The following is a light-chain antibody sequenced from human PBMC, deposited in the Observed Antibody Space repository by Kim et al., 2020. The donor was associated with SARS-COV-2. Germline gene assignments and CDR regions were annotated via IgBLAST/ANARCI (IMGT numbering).Light chain of an antibody. CDR1: QSLLSCAGNPY. V-gene: IGKV2-30*01. CDR2: KVS. Sequence: QPSSISCSSSQSLLSCAGNPYFHLFHQTPAQSPRRLIYKVSNRDSGVPDRFSGSGSGTAFTLNISRVDAEDVGVYYCMQGTHGPGTFGQGTKLEI. J-gene: IGKJ2*02. CDR3: MQGTHGPGT.